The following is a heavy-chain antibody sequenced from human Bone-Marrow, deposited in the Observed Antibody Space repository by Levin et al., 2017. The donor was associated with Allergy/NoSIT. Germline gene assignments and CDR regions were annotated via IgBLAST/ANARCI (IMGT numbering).Heavy chain of an antibody. V-gene: IGHV1-24*01. CDR3: ATVASEVTLQDSFDR. D-gene: IGHD4-11*01. CDR2: FDPEDGET. J-gene: IGHJ3*02. Sequence: ASVKVSCKVSGYTLTELSMHWVRQAPGKGLEWMGGFDPEDGETIYAQKFQGRVTMAEDTSTDTAYMELTSLRSEDTAVYYCATVASEVTLQDSFDRWGQGTMVTVSS. CDR1: GYTLTELS.